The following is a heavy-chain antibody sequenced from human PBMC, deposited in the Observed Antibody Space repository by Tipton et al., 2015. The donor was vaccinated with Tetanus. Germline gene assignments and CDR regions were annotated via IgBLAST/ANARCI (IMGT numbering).Heavy chain of an antibody. V-gene: IGHV5-51*01. CDR2: IYPDDSDT. CDR1: GYSFNIYW. J-gene: IGHJ2*01. Sequence: QSGAEVKKPGESLKISCQGSGYSFNIYWLAWVRQMPGKGLEWMGIIYPDDSDTRYSPSFQGQVTISADKSTTTAYLQWSSLKASDTAMYYCARRLGPYTGDHFWHFDLWGRGTLVTVSS. D-gene: IGHD7-27*01. CDR3: ARRLGPYTGDHFWHFDL.